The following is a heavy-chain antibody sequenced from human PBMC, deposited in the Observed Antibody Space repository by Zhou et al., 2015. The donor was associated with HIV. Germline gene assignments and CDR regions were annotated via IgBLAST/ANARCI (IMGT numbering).Heavy chain of an antibody. V-gene: IGHV1-69*01. D-gene: IGHD2/OR15-2a*01. Sequence: QVQLVQSGAEVKKPGSSVKVSCQAPGDSFISSYAISWVRQAPGQGLEWMGGIIPAFSKTNYAQKFQGRVTITADESTTIGYMELRSLRFEDTAVYYCAREWNIAFDPWGQGTLVTVSS. CDR2: IIPAFSKT. CDR1: GDSFISSYA. CDR3: AREWNIAFDP. J-gene: IGHJ5*02.